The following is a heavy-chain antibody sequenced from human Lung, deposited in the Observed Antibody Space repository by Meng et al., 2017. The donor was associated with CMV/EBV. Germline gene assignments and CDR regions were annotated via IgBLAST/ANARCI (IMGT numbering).Heavy chain of an antibody. V-gene: IGHV4-39*07. J-gene: IGHJ5*02. Sequence: RQLLGTGPGLVSPYGTLYLPCTVSGGYIRSSSNYWGLIRQPQGKGLEWIGNIYYSGLTSYNPSLKSRVTISVDTSKNQFSLKLSSVTAADTAVFYCARVWANGEGWFDPWGQGTLVTVSS. CDR3: ARVWANGEGWFDP. D-gene: IGHD2-8*01. CDR1: GGYIRSSSNY. CDR2: IYYSGLT.